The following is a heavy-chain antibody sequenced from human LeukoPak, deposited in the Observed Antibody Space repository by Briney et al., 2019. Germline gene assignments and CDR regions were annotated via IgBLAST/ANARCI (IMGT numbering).Heavy chain of an antibody. V-gene: IGHV4-39*07. Sequence: SETLSLTCTVSGGSISSSNYYWGWIRQPPGKGLEWIGTIHYSGITYYNPSLRSRVTISADTSKNQFSLKLSSVTAADTAVYYCARALNYDSSGPLYYFDYWGQGTLVTVSS. CDR1: GGSISSSNYY. CDR2: IHYSGIT. CDR3: ARALNYDSSGPLYYFDY. D-gene: IGHD3-22*01. J-gene: IGHJ4*02.